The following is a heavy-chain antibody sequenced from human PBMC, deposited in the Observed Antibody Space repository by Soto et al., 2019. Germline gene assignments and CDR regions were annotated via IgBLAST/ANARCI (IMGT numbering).Heavy chain of an antibody. D-gene: IGHD3-3*01. CDR1: GGSISSDSYS. CDR3: ARVGGYDFWSGPFDY. V-gene: IGHV4-30-2*01. J-gene: IGHJ4*02. CDR2: IYHSGST. Sequence: QLQLQESGSGLVKPSQTLSLTCTVSGGSISSDSYSWSWIRQPPGKGLEWIGYIYHSGSTYYNPSLKRRVTISIDRSKNQFSLNLSSVTAADTAVYYCARVGGYDFWSGPFDYWGQGTLVTVSS.